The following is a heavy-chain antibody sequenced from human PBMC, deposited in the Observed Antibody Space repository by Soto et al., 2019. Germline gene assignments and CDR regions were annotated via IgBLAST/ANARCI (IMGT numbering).Heavy chain of an antibody. D-gene: IGHD4-17*01. V-gene: IGHV3-48*03. J-gene: IGHJ6*02. Sequence: PGGSLRLSCAGSGFTFRFYEMSWVRQAPGKGLEWVSYISSGGSTMYYADAVKGRFTISRDNAKNSLYLQMNSLRAEDTAVYYCARDGYGDPYFYYGMDVWGQGTTVTVSS. CDR2: ISSGGSTM. CDR3: ARDGYGDPYFYYGMDV. CDR1: GFTFRFYE.